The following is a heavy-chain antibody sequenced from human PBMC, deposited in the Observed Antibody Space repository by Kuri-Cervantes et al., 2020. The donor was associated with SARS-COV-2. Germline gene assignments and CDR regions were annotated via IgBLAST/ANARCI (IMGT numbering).Heavy chain of an antibody. Sequence: ASVKLSCKASGYTFTSYGVSWVRQAPGQGLEWMGWISAYNGNTNYAQKLQGRVTMTEDTSTDTAYMELSSLRSEDTAVYYCATKTTVTDYWGQGTLVTVSS. J-gene: IGHJ4*02. D-gene: IGHD4-17*01. V-gene: IGHV1-18*04. CDR3: ATKTTVTDY. CDR1: GYTFTSYG. CDR2: ISAYNGNT.